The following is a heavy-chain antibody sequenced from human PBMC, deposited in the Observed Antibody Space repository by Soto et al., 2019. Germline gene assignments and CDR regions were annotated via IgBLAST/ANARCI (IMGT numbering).Heavy chain of an antibody. CDR3: ARAWGGNVFDY. CDR1: GGSISGYY. CDR2: MYNTGST. J-gene: IGHJ4*02. V-gene: IGHV4-59*08. Sequence: SETLSLTCTVSGGSISGYYWSWIRQPPGKGLEWIGYMYNTGSTVYNPSFKSRVTISVDTSKNQFSLKLSSVTAADTAVYYCARAWGGNVFDYWGQGTLVTVSS. D-gene: IGHD3-16*01.